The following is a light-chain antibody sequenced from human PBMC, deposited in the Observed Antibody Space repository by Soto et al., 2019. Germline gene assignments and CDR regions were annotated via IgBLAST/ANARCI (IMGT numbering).Light chain of an antibody. J-gene: IGKJ4*01. CDR1: QSISTY. V-gene: IGKV1-39*01. CDR2: AAS. Sequence: DIQMTQSPSSLSASVGDRVTVPCRASQSISTYSHWYQQKPGKAPNLLIYAASTLQSGVPSRFSGSGSGTDFTLTISSLQPEDFATYFCQHGYSTPLTFGGGTKVDIK. CDR3: QHGYSTPLT.